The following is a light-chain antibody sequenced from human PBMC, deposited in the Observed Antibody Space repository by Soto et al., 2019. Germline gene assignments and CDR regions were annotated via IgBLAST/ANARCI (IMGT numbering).Light chain of an antibody. CDR2: EVN. CDR3: GSYTSTDTPFV. V-gene: IGLV2-14*01. Sequence: QSALAQPSSVSGSPGQSITISCTGTSTDVGGYNYVSWYQHHPGKGPKLIIYEVNNRPSGVSDRFSGSKSGNKASLTISNLEAEDESDYYCGSYTSTDTPFVFGNGTKLTV. J-gene: IGLJ1*01. CDR1: STDVGGYNY.